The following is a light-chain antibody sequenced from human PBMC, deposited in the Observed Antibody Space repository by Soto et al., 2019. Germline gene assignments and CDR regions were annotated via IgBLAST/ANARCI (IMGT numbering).Light chain of an antibody. J-gene: IGLJ1*01. V-gene: IGLV1-40*01. CDR2: ENN. CDR1: SSNIGAGYE. CDR3: QSYDSSLSGDV. Sequence: QSVLTQPPSVSEAPGQRVTISCTGSSSNIGAGYEAHWYQQVPGTAPKLLIYENNNRPSGVPDRFSGSKSGTSASLAITGLQVEHEAEYYCQSYDSSLSGDVFGTGTKLTVL.